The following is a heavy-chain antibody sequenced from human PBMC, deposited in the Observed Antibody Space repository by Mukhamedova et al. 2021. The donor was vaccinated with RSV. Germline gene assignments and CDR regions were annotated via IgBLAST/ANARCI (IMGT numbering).Heavy chain of an antibody. J-gene: IGHJ5*02. D-gene: IGHD4-17*01. CDR3: AKGLYGDYDLNWFDP. V-gene: IGHV3-9*01. CDR2: IGWNSGSI. Sequence: GKGLEWVSGIGWNSGSIGYADSVKGRFTISRDNAKNSLYLQMNSLRAEDTALYYCAKGLYGDYDLNWFDPWGQGTLVTVSS.